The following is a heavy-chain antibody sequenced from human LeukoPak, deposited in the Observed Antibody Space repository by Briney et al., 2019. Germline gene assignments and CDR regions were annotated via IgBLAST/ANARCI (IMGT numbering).Heavy chain of an antibody. J-gene: IGHJ3*02. Sequence: ASVKVSCKASGYTFTGYYMHWVRQAPGQGLEWMGWINPNSGGTNYAQKFQGWVTMTRDTSISTAYMELSRLRSDDTAVYYCARGVGPKNDAFDIWGQGTMVTVSS. V-gene: IGHV1-2*04. CDR3: ARGVGPKNDAFDI. CDR2: INPNSGGT. CDR1: GYTFTGYY. D-gene: IGHD3-10*01.